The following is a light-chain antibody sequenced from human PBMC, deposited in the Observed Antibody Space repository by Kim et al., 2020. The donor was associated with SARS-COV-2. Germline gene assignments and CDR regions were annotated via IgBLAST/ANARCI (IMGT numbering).Light chain of an antibody. CDR1: SSDVGGYKY. CDR2: EVS. CDR3: TSYTSTSAVLL. V-gene: IGLV2-14*01. Sequence: QSALTQPASVSGSPGQSITISCTGTSSDVGGYKYVSWYQQHSGKAPNLIFYEVSNRPSGVSHRFSGSKSGNTASLTISGLQAEDEADYYCTSYTSTSAVLLFGGGTQLTVL. J-gene: IGLJ2*01.